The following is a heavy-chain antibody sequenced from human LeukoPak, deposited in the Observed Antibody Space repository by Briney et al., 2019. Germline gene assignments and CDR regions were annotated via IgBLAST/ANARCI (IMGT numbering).Heavy chain of an antibody. CDR2: INPNSGGT. Sequence: ASVKVSCKASGYTFTGYYMHWVRQAPGQGLEWMGWINPNSGGTNYAQKFQGRVTMTRDTSISTAYMELSRLRSDDTAVYYCARISSSHNPSDAFDIWGQGTMVTVSS. CDR3: ARISSSHNPSDAFDI. CDR1: GYTFTGYY. V-gene: IGHV1-2*02. J-gene: IGHJ3*02. D-gene: IGHD6-13*01.